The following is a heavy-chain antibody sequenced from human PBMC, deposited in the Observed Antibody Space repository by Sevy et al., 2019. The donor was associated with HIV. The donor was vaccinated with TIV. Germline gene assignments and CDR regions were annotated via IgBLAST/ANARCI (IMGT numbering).Heavy chain of an antibody. D-gene: IGHD6-13*01. CDR1: GYTFTSYG. Sequence: ASVKVSCKASGYTFTSYGISWVRQAPGQGLEWMGWISAYNGNTNYAQKLQDRVTMTTDTSTSTAYMELRSLRSDDTAVYYCAKAGSFNVAAVPGDYWGQGTLVTVSS. V-gene: IGHV1-18*01. CDR3: AKAGSFNVAAVPGDY. CDR2: ISAYNGNT. J-gene: IGHJ4*02.